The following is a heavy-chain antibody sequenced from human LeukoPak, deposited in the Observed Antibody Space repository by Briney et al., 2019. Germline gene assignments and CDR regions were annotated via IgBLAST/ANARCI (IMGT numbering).Heavy chain of an antibody. D-gene: IGHD4-11*01. CDR3: AVDYSNYVVGYYFDY. J-gene: IGHJ4*02. CDR1: GYTFASYY. Sequence: ASVKVSCKASGYTFASYYMHWVRRAPGQGLEWMGWINPNSGGTNYAQKFQGRVTMTRDTSISTAYLELSRLRSDDTAVYYCAVDYSNYVVGYYFDYWGQGTLVTVSS. CDR2: INPNSGGT. V-gene: IGHV1-2*02.